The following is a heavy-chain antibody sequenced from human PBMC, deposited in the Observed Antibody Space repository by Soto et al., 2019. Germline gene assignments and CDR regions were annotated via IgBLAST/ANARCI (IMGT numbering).Heavy chain of an antibody. CDR1: GGSISSYY. D-gene: IGHD5-12*01. Sequence: SETLSLTCTVSGGSISSYYWSWIRQPPGKGLEWIGYIYYSGSTNYNPSLKSRVTISVDTSKNQFSLKLSSVTAADTAVYYCARKYSGYDYYFDYWGQGTLVTVSS. J-gene: IGHJ4*02. CDR3: ARKYSGYDYYFDY. V-gene: IGHV4-59*01. CDR2: IYYSGST.